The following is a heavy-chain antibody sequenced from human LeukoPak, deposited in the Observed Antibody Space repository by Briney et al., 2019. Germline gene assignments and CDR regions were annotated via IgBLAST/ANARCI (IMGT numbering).Heavy chain of an antibody. D-gene: IGHD5-18*01. CDR3: VKAAITLTLNADWFEP. CDR2: INPRNGNT. V-gene: IGHV1-8*01. J-gene: IGHJ5*02. CDR1: GYTFTNYE. Sequence: GASVKVSCKASGYTFTNYEINWVRQATGQGLEWMGWINPRNGNTAYAQKFQGRVTMTRDTSITTAYLELSSLTSDDTAVYYCVKAAITLTLNADWFEPWGQGTLVTVSS.